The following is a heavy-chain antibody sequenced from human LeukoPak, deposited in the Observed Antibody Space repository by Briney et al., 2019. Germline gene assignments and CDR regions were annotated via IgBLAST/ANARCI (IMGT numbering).Heavy chain of an antibody. CDR1: GGSISSGGYY. J-gene: IGHJ4*02. CDR3: ARERVGYDFWSGYRRGDFDY. D-gene: IGHD3-3*01. V-gene: IGHV4-39*07. Sequence: SETLSLTCTVSGGSISSGGYYWSWIRQPPGKGLEWIGEINHSGSTNYNPSLKSRVTMSVDTSKNQFSLKLSSVTAADTAVYYCARERVGYDFWSGYRRGDFDYWGQGTLVTVSS. CDR2: INHSGST.